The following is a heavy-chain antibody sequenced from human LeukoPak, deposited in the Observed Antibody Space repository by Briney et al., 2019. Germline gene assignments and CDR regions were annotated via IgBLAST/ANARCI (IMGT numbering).Heavy chain of an antibody. Sequence: SETLSLTCAVSGGSISSGGYSWSWIRQPPGKGLEWIGYIYHSGSTYYNPSLKSRVTISVDRSKNQFSLKLSSVTAADTAVYYCASASYGSGSSHGAFDIWGQGTMVTVSS. CDR3: ASASYGSGSSHGAFDI. CDR1: GGSISSGGYS. CDR2: IYHSGST. D-gene: IGHD3-10*01. J-gene: IGHJ3*02. V-gene: IGHV4-30-2*01.